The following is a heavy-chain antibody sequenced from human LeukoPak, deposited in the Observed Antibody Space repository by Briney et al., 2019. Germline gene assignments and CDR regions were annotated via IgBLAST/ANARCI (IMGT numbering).Heavy chain of an antibody. J-gene: IGHJ4*02. CDR3: ARGYEVVDF. V-gene: IGHV4-4*07. D-gene: IGHD2-15*01. CDR2: IYPSGST. CDR1: GGSISSYF. Sequence: SETLSLTCTVSGGSISSYFLSWIRQPAGKGLEWIGHIYPSGSTNYDPSLKSRVTMSVDTSKNQFSLKLNSVTAADTAVYYCARGYEVVDFWGQGTLVTVSS.